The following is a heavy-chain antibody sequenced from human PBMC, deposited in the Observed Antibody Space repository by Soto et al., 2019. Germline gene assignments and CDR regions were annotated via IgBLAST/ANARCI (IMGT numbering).Heavy chain of an antibody. Sequence: PGGSRRHSCGASGFPCGSYDMTWVRQAPGKGLEWVSTILVDGRTFYVDSVKGRFTISRDNSRNTVYLQMNSLTAGDTALYYCAKATATGGGAFDFCGQGTMVTVSS. V-gene: IGHV3-23*01. CDR2: ILVDGRT. CDR3: AKATATGGGAFDF. J-gene: IGHJ3*01. CDR1: GFPCGSYD. D-gene: IGHD2-8*02.